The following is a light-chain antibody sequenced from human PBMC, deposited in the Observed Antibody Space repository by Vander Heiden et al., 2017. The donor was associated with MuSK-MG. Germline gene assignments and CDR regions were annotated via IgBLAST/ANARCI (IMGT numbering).Light chain of an antibody. CDR2: DGN. CDR1: SSNIGNNY. J-gene: IGLJ2*01. Sequence: QSVLTQPPSVSAAPGQKVTISCSGSSSNIGNNYVSWYQQLPGTAPKLRSYDGNKRPSGIPDRFSGSKSGTSATLGITGLQTGDEAEYDCGTWDSGLSGFVFGGGTKLTVL. V-gene: IGLV1-51*01. CDR3: GTWDSGLSGFV.